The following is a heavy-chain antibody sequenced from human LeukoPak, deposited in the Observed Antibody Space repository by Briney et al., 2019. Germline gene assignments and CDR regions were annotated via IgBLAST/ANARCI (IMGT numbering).Heavy chain of an antibody. V-gene: IGHV1-2*02. CDR2: INPNSGGT. Sequence: ASVKVSCMASGYTFSGYYMHWVRQAPGQGLEWMGWINPNSGGTNYAQKFQGRVTMTRDTSISTAYMELSRLRSDDTAVYYCARVTGRVTMVRGESGNYWGQGTLVTVSS. J-gene: IGHJ4*02. CDR1: GYTFSGYY. CDR3: ARVTGRVTMVRGESGNY. D-gene: IGHD3-10*01.